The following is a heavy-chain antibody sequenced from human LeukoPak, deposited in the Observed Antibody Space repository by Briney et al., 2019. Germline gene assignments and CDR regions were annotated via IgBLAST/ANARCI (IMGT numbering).Heavy chain of an antibody. CDR3: ANGITMVRGVPDY. CDR2: ISDSGGST. J-gene: IGHJ4*02. V-gene: IGHV3-23*01. CDR1: GFTFSSYA. D-gene: IGHD3-10*01. Sequence: GGSLRLSCAASGFTFSSYAMSWVRQAPGKGLEWVSAISDSGGSTYYADSVKGRFTISRDNSKNTLYLQMNSLRAEDTAVYYCANGITMVRGVPDYWGQGTLVTVSS.